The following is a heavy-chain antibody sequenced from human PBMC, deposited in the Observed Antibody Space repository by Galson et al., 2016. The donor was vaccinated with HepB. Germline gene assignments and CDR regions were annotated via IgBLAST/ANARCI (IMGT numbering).Heavy chain of an antibody. Sequence: SLRLSCAASGFTFSRYWMHWVRQAPGKGLEWVAVISFDGSNKYYADSVKGRFTISRDNSKNTLYLQMSSLRAEDTAVYYCARAPLEMATIQRGYFDYWGQGTLVTVSS. CDR1: GFTFSRYW. V-gene: IGHV3-30-3*01. CDR2: ISFDGSNK. D-gene: IGHD5-24*01. J-gene: IGHJ4*02. CDR3: ARAPLEMATIQRGYFDY.